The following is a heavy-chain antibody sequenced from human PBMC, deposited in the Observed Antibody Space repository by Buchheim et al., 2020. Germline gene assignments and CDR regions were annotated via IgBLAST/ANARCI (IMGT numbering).Heavy chain of an antibody. J-gene: IGHJ4*02. V-gene: IGHV3-30-3*01. Sequence: QVQLVESGGGVVQPGRSLRLSCAASGFTFSSYAMHWVRQAPGKGLEWVAVISYDGSNKYYADSVKGRFTISRDNSKNQLYLQMNSLRAEDTAVYYCAISSGWYFDYWGQGTL. CDR2: ISYDGSNK. D-gene: IGHD6-19*01. CDR1: GFTFSSYA. CDR3: AISSGWYFDY.